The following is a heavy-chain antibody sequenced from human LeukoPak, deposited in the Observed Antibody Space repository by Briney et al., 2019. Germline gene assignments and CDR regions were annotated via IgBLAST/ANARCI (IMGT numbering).Heavy chain of an antibody. D-gene: IGHD3-10*01. CDR3: ARGGSGSYYKTLSNWFDP. Sequence: GGSLRLSCAASGFTFSSHAMSWVRQAPGKGLEWVSAISGSGGSTFYADSVRGRFTISRDNSKNTLYLQMNSLRAEDTAVYYCARGGSGSYYKTLSNWFDPWGQGTLVTVSS. J-gene: IGHJ5*02. CDR2: ISGSGGST. V-gene: IGHV3-23*01. CDR1: GFTFSSHA.